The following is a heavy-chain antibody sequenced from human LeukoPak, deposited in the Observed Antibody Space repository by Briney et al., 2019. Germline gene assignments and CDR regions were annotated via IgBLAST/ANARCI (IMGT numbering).Heavy chain of an antibody. V-gene: IGHV1-69*04. J-gene: IGHJ3*02. CDR2: IIPILGIA. Sequence: ASVKVSCKASGGTFSSYAISWVRQAPGQGLEWMGRIIPILGIANYAQKFQGRVTITADKSTSTACMELSSLRSEDTAVYYCARAQYYYDSSGYYYETDAFDIWGQGTMVTVSS. D-gene: IGHD3-22*01. CDR1: GGTFSSYA. CDR3: ARAQYYYDSSGYYYETDAFDI.